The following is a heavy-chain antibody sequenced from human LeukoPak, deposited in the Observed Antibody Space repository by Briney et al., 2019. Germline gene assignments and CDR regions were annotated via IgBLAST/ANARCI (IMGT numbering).Heavy chain of an antibody. CDR2: IYDGGSS. CDR3: SISSPAGYYYYVDV. J-gene: IGHJ6*03. V-gene: IGHV4-59*01. Sequence: PSETLSLTCTVSGGSISGYYWTWIRQPPGKGLEWIGYIYDGGSSNYSPSLKSRVTMSVDTSTNQFSLKLSSVSAADTAVYFCSISSPAGYYYYVDVWGKGTTVTVSS. CDR1: GGSISGYY.